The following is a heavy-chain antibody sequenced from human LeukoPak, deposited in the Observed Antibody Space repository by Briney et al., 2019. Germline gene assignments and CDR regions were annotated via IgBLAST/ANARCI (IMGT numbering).Heavy chain of an antibody. CDR3: ARHVGAYYDILTGYYKLRAFDI. D-gene: IGHD3-9*01. CDR2: IYYSGST. J-gene: IGHJ3*02. CDR1: GGSISSYY. V-gene: IGHV4-59*08. Sequence: SETLSLTCTVSGGSISSYYWSWIQQPPGKGLEWIGYIYYSGSTNYNPSLKSRVTISVDTSKNQFSLKLSSVTAADTAVYYCARHVGAYYDILTGYYKLRAFDIWGQGTMVTVSS.